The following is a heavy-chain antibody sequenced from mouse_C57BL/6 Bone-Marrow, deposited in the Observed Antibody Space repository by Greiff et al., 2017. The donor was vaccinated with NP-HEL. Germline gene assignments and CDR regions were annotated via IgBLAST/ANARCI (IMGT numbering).Heavy chain of an antibody. J-gene: IGHJ3*01. D-gene: IGHD1-1*01. CDR2: ISDGGSCT. CDR3: ARAYYYGSSSFAF. CDR1: GFTFSSYA. Sequence: EVMLVESGGGLVKPGGSLKLSCAASGFTFSSYAMPWVRQTPEKRLEWVAIISDGGSCTYYPDNVTGRYTSSRDNAKNNRYLQMNHLKSEDTAMYYCARAYYYGSSSFAFWGRGTVVTVTA. V-gene: IGHV5-4*03.